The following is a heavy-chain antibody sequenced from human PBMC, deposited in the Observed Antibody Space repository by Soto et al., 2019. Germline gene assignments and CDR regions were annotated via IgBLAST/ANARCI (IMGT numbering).Heavy chain of an antibody. CDR1: GFSFDDYA. Sequence: EVQLLESGGGLVQPGGSLRLSCAASGFSFDDYAMTWVRQATGKGLEWVSAISGSGDNTYYADSVKGRFTISRDNSRNTLYLQLNTLKAEDTALYYCAKGYYSGYDLAYCYYWGQGSLVTVSS. D-gene: IGHD5-12*01. J-gene: IGHJ4*02. V-gene: IGHV3-23*01. CDR2: ISGSGDNT. CDR3: AKGYYSGYDLAYCYY.